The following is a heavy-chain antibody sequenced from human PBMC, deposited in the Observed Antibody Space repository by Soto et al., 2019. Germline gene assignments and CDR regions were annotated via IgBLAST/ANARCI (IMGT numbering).Heavy chain of an antibody. V-gene: IGHV4-4*02. D-gene: IGHD6-6*01. Sequence: QVQLQESGPGLVKPSGTLSLTCAVSGGSISSSNWWSWVRQPPGKGLEWIGEIYHRGSTNYNPSLKSRVTISVDKSKNQFSLKLSSVTAADTAVYYCARGAGGLIAARPDGWFDPWGQGTLVTVSS. CDR1: GGSISSSNW. CDR3: ARGAGGLIAARPDGWFDP. J-gene: IGHJ5*02. CDR2: IYHRGST.